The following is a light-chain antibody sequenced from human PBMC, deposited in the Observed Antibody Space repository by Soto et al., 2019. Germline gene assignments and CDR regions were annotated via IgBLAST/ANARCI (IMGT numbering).Light chain of an antibody. CDR3: CSYAGSSTSLWG. J-gene: IGLJ7*01. CDR2: EGS. V-gene: IGLV2-23*01. CDR1: SSDVGSYNL. Sequence: QSALTQPASVSGSPGQSITISCTGTSSDVGSYNLVSWYQQHPGKAPKLMIYEGSKRPSGVSNRFSGSKSGNTASLTISGLQAEDEADYYCCSYAGSSTSLWGFGGGTQLTVL.